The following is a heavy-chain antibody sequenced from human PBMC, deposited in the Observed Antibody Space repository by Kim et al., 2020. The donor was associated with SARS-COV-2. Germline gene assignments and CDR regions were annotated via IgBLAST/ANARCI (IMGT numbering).Heavy chain of an antibody. V-gene: IGHV3-11*06. D-gene: IGHD3-22*01. Sequence: SVKGRFTISRDNAKNSLYLQMSSLRAEDTAVYYCARDVAVYYYDSSGPDYWGQGTLVTVSS. CDR3: ARDVAVYYYDSSGPDY. J-gene: IGHJ4*02.